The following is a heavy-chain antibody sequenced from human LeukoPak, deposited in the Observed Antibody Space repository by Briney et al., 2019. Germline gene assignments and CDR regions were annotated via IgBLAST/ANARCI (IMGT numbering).Heavy chain of an antibody. CDR1: GGSISSYY. V-gene: IGHV4-4*07. CDR2: IYTSGST. D-gene: IGHD6-19*01. CDR3: ARHNRYSSASGYYYGMDV. J-gene: IGHJ6*02. Sequence: SETLSLTCTVSGGSISSYYWSWIRQPAGKGLEWIGRIYTSGSTNYNPSLKSRVTMSVDTSKNQFSLKLSSVTAADTAVYYCARHNRYSSASGYYYGMDVWGQGTTVTVSS.